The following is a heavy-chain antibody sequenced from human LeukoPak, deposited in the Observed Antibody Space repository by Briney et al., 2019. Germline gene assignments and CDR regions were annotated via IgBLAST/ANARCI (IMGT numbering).Heavy chain of an antibody. Sequence: GGSLRLSCAASGFTFSSYAMHWVRQAPGKGLEWVAVISYDGSNKYYADSVKGRFTISRDNAKNSLYLQMNSLRAEDTAVYYCARAGGSYHLGAFDIWGQGTMVTVSS. CDR3: ARAGGSYHLGAFDI. CDR1: GFTFSSYA. D-gene: IGHD1-26*01. CDR2: ISYDGSNK. V-gene: IGHV3-30-3*01. J-gene: IGHJ3*02.